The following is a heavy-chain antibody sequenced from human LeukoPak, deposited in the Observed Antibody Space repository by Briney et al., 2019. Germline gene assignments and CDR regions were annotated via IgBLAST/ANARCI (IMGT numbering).Heavy chain of an antibody. V-gene: IGHV4-59*01. J-gene: IGHJ3*01. CDR2: IYYSGST. CDR3: ARISSSNWYNERGAFDV. CDR1: GGSISSYY. Sequence: SETLSLTCTVSGGSISSYYWSWIRQPPGKGLEWIGYIYYSGSTNYNPSLKSRVTISVDTSKNQFSLKLRSVAAADTAVYYCARISSSNWYNERGAFDVWGQGTMVTVSS. D-gene: IGHD6-13*01.